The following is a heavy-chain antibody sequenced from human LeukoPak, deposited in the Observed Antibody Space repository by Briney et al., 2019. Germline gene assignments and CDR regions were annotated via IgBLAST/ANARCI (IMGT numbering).Heavy chain of an antibody. Sequence: ASVKVSCKASGHTFTSYDINWVRQATGQGLEWMGWMNPDSGNTGYAQKFQGRVTMTRNPSISAAYMELSSLTSEDTAVYYCARRIAAAGVGIVYWGQGTLVTVSS. V-gene: IGHV1-8*01. CDR1: GHTFTSYD. J-gene: IGHJ4*02. CDR2: MNPDSGNT. CDR3: ARRIAAAGVGIVY. D-gene: IGHD6-13*01.